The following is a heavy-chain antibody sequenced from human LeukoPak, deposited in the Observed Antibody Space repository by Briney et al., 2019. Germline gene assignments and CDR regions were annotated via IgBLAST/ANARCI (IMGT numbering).Heavy chain of an antibody. CDR2: IYYSGST. V-gene: IGHV4-59*08. CDR1: GGSISGYY. Sequence: SETLSLTCTVSGGSISGYYWSWIRQPPGKGLEWIGYIYYSGSTNYNPSLKSRVTISVDTSKNQFSLKLSSVTAADTAVYYCASRAATEDWGQGTLVTVSS. CDR3: ASRAATED. J-gene: IGHJ4*02. D-gene: IGHD1-14*01.